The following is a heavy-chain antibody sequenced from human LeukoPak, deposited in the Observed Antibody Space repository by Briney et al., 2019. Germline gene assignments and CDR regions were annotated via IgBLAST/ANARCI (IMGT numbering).Heavy chain of an antibody. D-gene: IGHD6-13*01. Sequence: ASVKVSCKASGYTFTSYAMNWVRQAPGQGLEWMGWINTNTGNPTYAQGFTGRFVFSLDTSVSTAYLQISSLKAEDTAVYYCARDIGPVLYGSSWYEDAFDIWGQGTMATVSS. CDR1: GYTFTSYA. J-gene: IGHJ3*02. CDR3: ARDIGPVLYGSSWYEDAFDI. V-gene: IGHV7-4-1*02. CDR2: INTNTGNP.